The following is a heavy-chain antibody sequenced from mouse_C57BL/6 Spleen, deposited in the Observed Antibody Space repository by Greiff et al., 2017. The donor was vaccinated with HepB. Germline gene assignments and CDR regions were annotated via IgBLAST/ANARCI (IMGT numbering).Heavy chain of an antibody. CDR3: AQTALFAY. CDR2: ISSGSSTI. D-gene: IGHD3-2*01. CDR1: GFTFSDYG. V-gene: IGHV5-17*01. Sequence: DVKLVESGGGLVKPGGSLKLSCAASGFTFSDYGMHWVRQAPEKGLEWVAYISSGSSTIYYADTVKGRFTISRDNAKNTLFLQMTSLRSEDTAMYYCAQTALFAYWGQGTLVTVSA. J-gene: IGHJ3*01.